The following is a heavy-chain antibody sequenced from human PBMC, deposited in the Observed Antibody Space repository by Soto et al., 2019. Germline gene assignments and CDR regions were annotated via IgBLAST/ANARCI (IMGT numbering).Heavy chain of an antibody. CDR2: IYDSGST. CDR1: GGSISSGGYS. J-gene: IGHJ6*02. CDR3: ASAVDSVGYYYGMDV. Sequence: SETLSLTCAVSGGSISSGGYSGSWIRQPPGKGLEWIGYIYDSGSTYHNPSLKSRVTIAVDRSKNQFSLKLSSVTPSDTAVYYCASAVDSVGYYYGMDVWGQGTTVTVSS. V-gene: IGHV4-30-2*01. D-gene: IGHD2-21*01.